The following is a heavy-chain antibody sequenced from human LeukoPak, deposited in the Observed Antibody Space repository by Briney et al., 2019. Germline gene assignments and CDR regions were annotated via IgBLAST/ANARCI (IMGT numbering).Heavy chain of an antibody. D-gene: IGHD3-22*01. CDR2: TSYDGNNK. CDR3: ARDYYDSSGYYYSDH. Sequence: GGSLRLSCAASGFSLSTYAIHWVRQAPGKGLEWVAVTSYDGNNKYYADSVKGRFTISRDNSKNTLYLQMNTLRADDTAVYYCARDYYDSSGYYYSDHWGQGTLVIVSS. J-gene: IGHJ4*02. CDR1: GFSLSTYA. V-gene: IGHV3-30*04.